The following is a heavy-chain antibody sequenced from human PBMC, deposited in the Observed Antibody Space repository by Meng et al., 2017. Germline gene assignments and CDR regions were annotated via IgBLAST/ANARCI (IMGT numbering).Heavy chain of an antibody. D-gene: IGHD3-10*01. J-gene: IGHJ4*02. CDR3: ARGGSRRRFLGFGELLSHGLDY. Sequence: SETLSLTCAVYGGSFSGYYWSWIRQPPGKGLEWIGEINHSGSTNYNPSLKRRVTISVETSKNQFSVKLSSVTAADTAVYYCARGGSRRRFLGFGELLSHGLDYWGQGTLVTVSS. V-gene: IGHV4-34*01. CDR1: GGSFSGYY. CDR2: INHSGST.